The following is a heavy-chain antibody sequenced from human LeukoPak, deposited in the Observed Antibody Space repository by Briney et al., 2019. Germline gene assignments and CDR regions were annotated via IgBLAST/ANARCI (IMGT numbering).Heavy chain of an antibody. V-gene: IGHV3-30*18. CDR2: ISYDGSNK. CDR1: GFTFSSYG. D-gene: IGHD4-17*01. J-gene: IGHJ6*02. CDR3: AKDAGDYGDQGSFYYYYGMDV. Sequence: GGSLRLSCAASGFTFSSYGMHWVRQAPGKGLEWVAVISYDGSNKYYADSVKGRFTISRDNSKNTLYLQMNSLRAEDTAVYYCAKDAGDYGDQGSFYYYYGMDVWGQGTTVTVSS.